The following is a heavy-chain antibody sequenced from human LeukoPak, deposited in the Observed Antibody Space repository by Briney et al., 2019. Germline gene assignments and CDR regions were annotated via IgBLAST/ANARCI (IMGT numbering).Heavy chain of an antibody. D-gene: IGHD6-6*01. CDR3: ARGRGAARFVTIEFDY. Sequence: SETLSLTCAVYGRSFRGYHWSWIRQPPGKGLEWIGEINHRGSTNYNPSLKSRVTMSVDTSKNQFSLKLSSVTAADTAVYYCARGRGAARFVTIEFDYWGQGALVTVSS. CDR1: GRSFRGYH. CDR2: INHRGST. J-gene: IGHJ4*02. V-gene: IGHV4-34*01.